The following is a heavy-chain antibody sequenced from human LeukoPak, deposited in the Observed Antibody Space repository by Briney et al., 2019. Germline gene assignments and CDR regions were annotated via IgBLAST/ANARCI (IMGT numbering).Heavy chain of an antibody. CDR2: IYTSGST. J-gene: IGHJ5*02. Sequence: PSETLSLTCTVSGGSISSYYWSWIRQPAGKGLEWIGRIYTSGSTNYNPSLKSRVTMSVDTSKNQFSLKLSSVTAADTAVYYCARELYSSGRNNWFDPWGQGTLVTVSS. CDR1: GGSISSYY. CDR3: ARELYSSGRNNWFDP. D-gene: IGHD6-19*01. V-gene: IGHV4-4*07.